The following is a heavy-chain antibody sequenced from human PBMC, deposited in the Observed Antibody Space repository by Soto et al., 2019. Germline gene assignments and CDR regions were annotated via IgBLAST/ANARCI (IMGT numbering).Heavy chain of an antibody. CDR2: ISSSSSTI. D-gene: IGHD6-6*01. CDR3: ARDVNLGAARPSLRYYYYGMDV. Sequence: GGSLRLSCAASGFTFSSYSMNWVRQAPGKGLEWVSYISSSSSTIYYADSVKGRFTISRDNAKNSLYLQMNSLRDEDTAVYYCARDVNLGAARPSLRYYYYGMDVWGQGTTVTVSS. V-gene: IGHV3-48*02. J-gene: IGHJ6*02. CDR1: GFTFSSYS.